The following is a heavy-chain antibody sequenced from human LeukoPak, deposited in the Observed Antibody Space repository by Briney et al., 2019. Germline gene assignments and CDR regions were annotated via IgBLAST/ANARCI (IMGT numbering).Heavy chain of an antibody. CDR3: ARDTKTGTGYYYYYYGMDV. D-gene: IGHD1-7*01. CDR2: ISAYNGNT. J-gene: IGHJ6*02. Sequence: ASVKVSCMASGYTFTSYGISWVRQAPGQRLEWMGWISAYNGNTNYAQKLQGRVTMTTDTSTSTAYMELRSLRSDDTAVYYCARDTKTGTGYYYYYYGMDVWGQGTTVTVSS. CDR1: GYTFTSYG. V-gene: IGHV1-18*01.